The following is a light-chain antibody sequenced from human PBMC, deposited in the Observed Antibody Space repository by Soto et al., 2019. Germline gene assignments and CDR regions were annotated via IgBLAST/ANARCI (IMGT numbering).Light chain of an antibody. CDR3: QQCNNWPLT. V-gene: IGKV3-15*01. Sequence: EIVMTQSPATLSVSPGVRVTLSCRASQSVSSNVAWYQQKPGQAPRLLIYGASTRATGIPARFSGSGSGTEFTLTISSLQSEDFAVYYCQQCNNWPLTFGQGTKVEIK. CDR2: GAS. J-gene: IGKJ1*01. CDR1: QSVSSN.